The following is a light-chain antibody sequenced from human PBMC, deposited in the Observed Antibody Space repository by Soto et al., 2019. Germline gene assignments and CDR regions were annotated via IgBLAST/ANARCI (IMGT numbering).Light chain of an antibody. J-gene: IGLJ1*01. CDR1: SSDVGGYNY. V-gene: IGLV2-8*01. CDR3: ATWDDSRKGV. Sequence: QSALTQPPSASGSPGQSVAISCTGTSSDVGGYNYVSWYQQHPGKAPKLMIYEVNKRPSGVPDRFSGSKSGNTASLTVSGLQAEDEADYYCATWDDSRKGVFGTGTKLTVL. CDR2: EVN.